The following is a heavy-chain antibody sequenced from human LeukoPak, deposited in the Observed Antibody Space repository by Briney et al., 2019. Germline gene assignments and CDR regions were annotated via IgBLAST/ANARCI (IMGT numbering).Heavy chain of an antibody. Sequence: GGSLRLSCVASGFPFDVYWMSWVRQGPGKGLEWVANIKSDGSEEYYADSVKGRLTVSRDNAKNSLFLQMNRLRVEDTAVYYCAKEKTVAGWYFDLWDRGTLVTVSS. CDR3: AKEKTVAGWYFDL. V-gene: IGHV3-7*01. CDR1: GFPFDVYW. J-gene: IGHJ2*01. CDR2: IKSDGSEE. D-gene: IGHD6-19*01.